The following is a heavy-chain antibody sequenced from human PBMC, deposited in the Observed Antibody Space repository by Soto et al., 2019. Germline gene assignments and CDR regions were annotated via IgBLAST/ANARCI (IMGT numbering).Heavy chain of an antibody. Sequence: PSETLSLTCTVSGGSISSSSYYWGWIRQPPGKGLEWIGSIYYSGSTYYNPSLKSRVTIPVDTSKNQFSLKLSSVTAADTAVYYCARQRFSRSSWYGAFDYWGQGTLVTVSS. D-gene: IGHD6-13*01. V-gene: IGHV4-39*01. CDR2: IYYSGST. CDR3: ARQRFSRSSWYGAFDY. CDR1: GGSISSSSYY. J-gene: IGHJ4*02.